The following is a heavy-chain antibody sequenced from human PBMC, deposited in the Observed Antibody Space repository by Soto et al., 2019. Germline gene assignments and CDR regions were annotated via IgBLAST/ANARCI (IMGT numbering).Heavy chain of an antibody. D-gene: IGHD3-10*01. CDR1: GYTFTSYY. Sequence: QVQLVQSGAEVKKPGALVKVSWKASGYTFTSYYMHWVRQAPGQGLEWMGIINPSGGSTTYAQKFQGRVTMTRDTSTSTVYMELSSLRSEDTAVYHCIRDVLNSWYYYGTGSEAYFDYWGQGILVTVSS. V-gene: IGHV1-46*03. J-gene: IGHJ4*02. CDR3: IRDVLNSWYYYGTGSEAYFDY. CDR2: INPSGGST.